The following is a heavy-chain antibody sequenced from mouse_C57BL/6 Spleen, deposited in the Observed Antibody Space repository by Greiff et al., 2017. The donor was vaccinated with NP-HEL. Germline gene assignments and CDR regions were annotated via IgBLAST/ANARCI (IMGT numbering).Heavy chain of an antibody. J-gene: IGHJ1*03. CDR2: IHPSDSDT. D-gene: IGHD1-1*01. V-gene: IGHV1-74*01. CDR1: GYTFTSYW. Sequence: QVHVKQPGAELVKPGASVKVSCKASGYTFTSYWMHWVKQRPGQGLEWIGRIHPSDSDTNYNQKFKGKATLTVDKSSSTAYMQLSSLTSEDSAVYYCASNYGSSYWYFDVWGTGTTVTVSS. CDR3: ASNYGSSYWYFDV.